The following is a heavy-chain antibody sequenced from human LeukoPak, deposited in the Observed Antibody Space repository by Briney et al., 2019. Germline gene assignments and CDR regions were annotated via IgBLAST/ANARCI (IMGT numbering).Heavy chain of an antibody. CDR2: ISSSGSTI. V-gene: IGHV3-48*03. CDR1: GFTFGDYA. D-gene: IGHD3-10*02. Sequence: GGSLRLSCTASGFTFGDYAMSWFRQAPGKGLEWVSYISSSGSTIYYADSVKGRFTISRGNAKNSLYLQMNSLRAEDTAVYYCAELGITMIGGVWGKGTTVTISS. CDR3: AELGITMIGGV. J-gene: IGHJ6*04.